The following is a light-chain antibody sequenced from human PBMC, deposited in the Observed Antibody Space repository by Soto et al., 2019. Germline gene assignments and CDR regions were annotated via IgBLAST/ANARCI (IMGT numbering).Light chain of an antibody. CDR3: QRSGSSPPFT. J-gene: IGKJ2*01. Sequence: EIGLTQSPGTLSLSPGERATLSCRASQSVSSSYLAWYQQKPGQAPRLLSYGASSRATGIPDRFSGSGSGTDFTLTISRLEPEDFAVYYCQRSGSSPPFTFGQGTKLEIK. V-gene: IGKV3-20*01. CDR1: QSVSSSY. CDR2: GAS.